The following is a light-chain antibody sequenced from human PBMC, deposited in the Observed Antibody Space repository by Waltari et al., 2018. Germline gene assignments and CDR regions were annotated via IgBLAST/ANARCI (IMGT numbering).Light chain of an antibody. CDR1: SSDVGSYNL. CDR3: CSYAGSSTYV. CDR2: EGS. J-gene: IGLJ1*01. Sequence: QSALTQPASVSGSPGQSITISCTGTSSDVGSYNLVSWYQQHPGKAPKLMIYEGSKRPSGVSNRVSGSKFGNTASLTMSVLQAEDEADYYCCSYAGSSTYVFGTGTKVTVL. V-gene: IGLV2-23*01.